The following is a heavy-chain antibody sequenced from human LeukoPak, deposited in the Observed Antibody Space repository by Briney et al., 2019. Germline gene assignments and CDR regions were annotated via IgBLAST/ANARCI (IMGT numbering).Heavy chain of an antibody. CDR1: GFTFSSYA. J-gene: IGHJ4*02. Sequence: PGGSLRLSCAASGFTFSSYAMHWVRQAPGKGLEWVAVISYDGSNKYYADSVKGRFTISRDNAKNSLYLQMNSLRAEDTALYYCAKGELRGCSSTSCYVFFDYWGQGTLVTVSS. V-gene: IGHV3-30-3*01. D-gene: IGHD2-2*01. CDR2: ISYDGSNK. CDR3: AKGELRGCSSTSCYVFFDY.